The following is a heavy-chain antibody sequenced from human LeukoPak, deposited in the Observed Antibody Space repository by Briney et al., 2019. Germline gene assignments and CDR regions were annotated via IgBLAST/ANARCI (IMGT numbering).Heavy chain of an antibody. V-gene: IGHV1-18*01. CDR2: IGGYNGDT. Sequence: ASVKVSCKTSGYTFSIYGINWVRQAPGQGLEWMGWIGGYNGDTNYAQKLQGRVAMTTDTSTSTAYMELRSLRSDDTAVYYCARGGSKYTYGREFDYWGQGTLVTVSS. CDR1: GYTFSIYG. CDR3: ARGGSKYTYGREFDY. J-gene: IGHJ4*02. D-gene: IGHD5-18*01.